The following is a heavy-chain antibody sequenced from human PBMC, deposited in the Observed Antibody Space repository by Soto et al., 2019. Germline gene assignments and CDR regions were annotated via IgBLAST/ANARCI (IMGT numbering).Heavy chain of an antibody. J-gene: IGHJ2*01. Sequence: GGSLRLSCAASGFTFSSYAMSWVRQAPGKGLEWVSAISGSGGSTYYADSVKGRFTISRDNSKNTLYLQMNSLRAEDTAVYYCAKAHCSGGSCYWYFDLWGRGTLVTVSS. D-gene: IGHD2-15*01. V-gene: IGHV3-23*01. CDR2: ISGSGGST. CDR3: AKAHCSGGSCYWYFDL. CDR1: GFTFSSYA.